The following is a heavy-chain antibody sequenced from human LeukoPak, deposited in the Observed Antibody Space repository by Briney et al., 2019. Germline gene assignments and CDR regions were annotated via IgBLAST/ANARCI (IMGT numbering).Heavy chain of an antibody. Sequence: PGGSLRLCCAASGFTFSSYSMNWVRQAPGKGLEWVSSISSSSSYIYYADSVKGRFTISRDNAKNSLYLQMNSLRAEDTAVYYCARDRGYSGYGGDYWGQGTLVTVSS. CDR3: ARDRGYSGYGGDY. CDR2: ISSSSSYI. J-gene: IGHJ4*02. V-gene: IGHV3-21*01. D-gene: IGHD5-12*01. CDR1: GFTFSSYS.